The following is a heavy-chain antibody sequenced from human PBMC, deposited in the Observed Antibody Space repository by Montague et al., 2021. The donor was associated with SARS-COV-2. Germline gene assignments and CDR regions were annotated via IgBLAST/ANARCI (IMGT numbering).Heavy chain of an antibody. V-gene: IGHV4-59*01. CDR1: GDPINSSY. D-gene: IGHD3-22*01. CDR2: IYYRGST. Sequence: SETLSLTCTVSGDPINSSYWSWIRQPPGKGLEWIGYIYYRGSTNYNPSLETRVTISVDPSKNQFSLKLSSVTAADTAVYYCAREDRRNWFDPWGQGTLVIVSS. J-gene: IGHJ5*02. CDR3: AREDRRNWFDP.